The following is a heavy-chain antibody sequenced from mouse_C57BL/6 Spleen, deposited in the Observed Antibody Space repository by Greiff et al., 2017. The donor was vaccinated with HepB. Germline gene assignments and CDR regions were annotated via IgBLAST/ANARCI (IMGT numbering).Heavy chain of an antibody. J-gene: IGHJ2*01. D-gene: IGHD2-5*01. CDR3: ARNPPYYSNYEGYFDY. CDR1: GYTFTSYW. Sequence: QVQLQQPGAELVMPGASVKLSCKASGYTFTSYWMHWVKQRPGQGLEWIGEIDPSDSYTNYNQKFKGKSTLTVDKSSSTAYMQLSSLTSEDSAVYYCARNPPYYSNYEGYFDYWGQGTTLTVSS. V-gene: IGHV1-69*01. CDR2: IDPSDSYT.